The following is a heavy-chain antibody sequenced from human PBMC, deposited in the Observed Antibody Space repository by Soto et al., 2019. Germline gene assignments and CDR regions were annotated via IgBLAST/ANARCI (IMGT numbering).Heavy chain of an antibody. Sequence: QVQLVESGGGVVQPGRSLRLSCAASGFTFSSYGMHWVRQPPGKGLEWVAVISYDGSNKYYADSVKGRFTISRDNSKNTLYLQMNSLRAEDTAVYYCAIPPKYGMDVWGQGTTVTVSS. V-gene: IGHV3-30*03. CDR3: AIPPKYGMDV. CDR1: GFTFSSYG. CDR2: ISYDGSNK. J-gene: IGHJ6*02.